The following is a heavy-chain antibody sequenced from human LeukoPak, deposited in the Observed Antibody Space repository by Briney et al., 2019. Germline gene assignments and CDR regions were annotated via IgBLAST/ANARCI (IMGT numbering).Heavy chain of an antibody. CDR3: ARHRTMVRGVIIEDY. Sequence: GESLKISCKGSGYSFTSYWIGWVRQMPGKGLEWMGIIYPGDSDTRYSPSFQGQVTISADNSISTAYLQWSSLKASDTAMYYCARHRTMVRGVIIEDYWGQGTLVTVSS. V-gene: IGHV5-51*01. CDR1: GYSFTSYW. D-gene: IGHD3-10*01. CDR2: IYPGDSDT. J-gene: IGHJ4*02.